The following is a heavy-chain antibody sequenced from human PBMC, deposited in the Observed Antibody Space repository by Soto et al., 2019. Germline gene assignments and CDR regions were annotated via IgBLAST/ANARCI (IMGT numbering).Heavy chain of an antibody. Sequence: SETLSLTCTVSGGSISSYYWSWIRQPPGKGLEWIGYIYYSGSTNYNPSLKSRVTISVDTSKNQFSLKLSSVTAADTAVYYCARVAYCGGDCYLFDYWGQGTLVTVSS. D-gene: IGHD2-21*02. CDR1: GGSISSYY. V-gene: IGHV4-59*01. J-gene: IGHJ4*02. CDR2: IYYSGST. CDR3: ARVAYCGGDCYLFDY.